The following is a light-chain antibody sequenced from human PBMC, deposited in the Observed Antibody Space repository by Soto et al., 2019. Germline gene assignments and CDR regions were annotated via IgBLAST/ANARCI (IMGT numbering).Light chain of an antibody. CDR3: QQYTSYSHT. V-gene: IGKV1-5*03. Sequence: DIQMTQSPSTLSASVGDRVTITCRASQSISSWLAWYQQKPGRAPKLLIYKASSLKSGVPSRFSGSRSGTEFTLPISSLLPDDFATYYCQQYTSYSHTFGQGTKLEIK. CDR2: KAS. J-gene: IGKJ2*01. CDR1: QSISSW.